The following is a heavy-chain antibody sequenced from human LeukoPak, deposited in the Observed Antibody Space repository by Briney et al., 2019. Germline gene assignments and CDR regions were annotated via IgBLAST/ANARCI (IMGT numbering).Heavy chain of an antibody. CDR1: GFTFSSYA. J-gene: IGHJ6*04. Sequence: GGSLRLSCAASGFTFSSYAMNWVRQAPGKGLEWVSYISSSGSTIYYADSVKGRFTISRDNAKNSLYLQMNSLRAEDTAVYYCAELGIPMIGGVWGKGTTVTISS. CDR3: AELGIPMIGGV. CDR2: ISSSGSTI. V-gene: IGHV3-48*03. D-gene: IGHD3-10*02.